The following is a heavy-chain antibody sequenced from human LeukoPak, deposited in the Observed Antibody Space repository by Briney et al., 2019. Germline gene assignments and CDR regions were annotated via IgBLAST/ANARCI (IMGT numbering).Heavy chain of an antibody. Sequence: ASVKVSCKASGYTFTGYYMHWVRQAPGQGLEWMGWINPNSGGTNYAQKFQGRVTMTRDTSISTAYMELSRLRSDDTAVYYCARAYYDFWSGYYTDLNYWGQGNLVTVSS. V-gene: IGHV1-2*02. CDR1: GYTFTGYY. CDR2: INPNSGGT. CDR3: ARAYYDFWSGYYTDLNY. D-gene: IGHD3-3*01. J-gene: IGHJ4*02.